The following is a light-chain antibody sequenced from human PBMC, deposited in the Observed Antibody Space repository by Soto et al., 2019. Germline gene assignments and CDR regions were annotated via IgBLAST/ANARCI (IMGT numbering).Light chain of an antibody. Sequence: QSVLTQPPSASGSPGQSVTISCTGTSSDVGAYNYVSWYQQHPGKAPKLLIYEVNKRPSGVPDRFSGSKSGNTASLTVSGLQAEDEADYYCVSFTTSKSYVFGTGTKVTVL. V-gene: IGLV2-8*01. CDR1: SSDVGAYNY. CDR2: EVN. CDR3: VSFTTSKSYV. J-gene: IGLJ1*01.